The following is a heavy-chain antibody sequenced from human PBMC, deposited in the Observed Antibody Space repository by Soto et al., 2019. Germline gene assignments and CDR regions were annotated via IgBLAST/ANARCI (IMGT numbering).Heavy chain of an antibody. CDR2: INPNGGVT. V-gene: IGHV1-2*04. Sequence: QVQLVQSGAEVKKPGASVTVSCRSSGDTFNDYYIHWVRQAPGQGLEWMGWINPNGGVTKYAQKFQGWVSMTRDTSIRTVYMQLSRLRSDDTAVYYCARESGGATATLDYYYFYMDVWGTGPTVTVSS. CDR1: GDTFNDYY. D-gene: IGHD5-12*01. J-gene: IGHJ6*03. CDR3: ARESGGATATLDYYYFYMDV.